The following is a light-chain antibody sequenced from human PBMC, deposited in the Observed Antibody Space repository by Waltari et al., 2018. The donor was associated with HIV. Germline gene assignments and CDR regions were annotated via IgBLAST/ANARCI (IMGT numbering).Light chain of an antibody. J-gene: IGLJ2*01. Sequence: SSELTQDPAVSVALGQTVRITCQGDSLRSYYASWYQQKPGQAPVLVIYGKNNRPSGIPDRFSGSSSGITASLTITGAQAEDEADYYCNSRDSSGNQVVFGGGTKLTVL. CDR2: GKN. CDR3: NSRDSSGNQVV. V-gene: IGLV3-19*01. CDR1: SLRSYY.